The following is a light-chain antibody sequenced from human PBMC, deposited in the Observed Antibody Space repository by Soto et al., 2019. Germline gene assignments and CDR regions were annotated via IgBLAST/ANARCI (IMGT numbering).Light chain of an antibody. CDR2: GAS. J-gene: IGKJ1*01. CDR3: QQYNNRPET. CDR1: QSVSSN. V-gene: IGKV3-15*01. Sequence: EVVMTPSPATLSVSPGERATLSCRASQSVSSNLAWYQQKPGQAPRLLIYGASTRATGIPGRFSGSGSGTEFTLSISSLQSEDFAVYDCQQYNNRPETFGQGTKVDI.